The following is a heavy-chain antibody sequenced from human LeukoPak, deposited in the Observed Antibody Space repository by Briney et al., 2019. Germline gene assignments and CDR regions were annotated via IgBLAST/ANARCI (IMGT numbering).Heavy chain of an antibody. D-gene: IGHD3-16*02. J-gene: IGHJ3*02. CDR2: IRYDGSNK. Sequence: PGGSLRLSCAASGFTFSSYGMHWVRQAPGKGLEWVAFIRYDGSNKYYADSVKGRFTISRDNSKNTLFLQMNSLRAEDTALYYCARDEGLMITFGGVIAPSAFDIWGQGTMVTVSS. V-gene: IGHV3-30*02. CDR3: ARDEGLMITFGGVIAPSAFDI. CDR1: GFTFSSYG.